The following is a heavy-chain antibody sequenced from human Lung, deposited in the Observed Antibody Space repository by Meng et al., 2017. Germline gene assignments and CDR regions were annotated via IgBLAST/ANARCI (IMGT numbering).Heavy chain of an antibody. D-gene: IGHD3-22*01. CDR1: GFTFSDYY. CDR3: AREIGDYYDSSGYSDY. V-gene: IGHV3-11*01. J-gene: IGHJ4*02. CDR2: ISSSCSTI. Sequence: GESLKISCAASGFTFSDYYMSWIRQAPGKGLEWVSYISSSCSTIYYADSVKGRFTISRDNAKNSLYLRMNSLRAEDTAVYYCAREIGDYYDSSGYSDYWGQGTLVTVSS.